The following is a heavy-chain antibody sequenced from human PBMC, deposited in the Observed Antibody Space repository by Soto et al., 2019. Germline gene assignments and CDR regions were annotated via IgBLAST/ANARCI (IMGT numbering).Heavy chain of an antibody. CDR3: AGYSGSSKRYFSYYGMDV. CDR1: VYTFTGYY. Sequence: SVKVSCKATVYTFTGYYMHWVRQAPAKGLEWMGGIIPIFGTANYAQKFQGRVTITADESTSTAYMELSSLRSEDTAVYYCAGYSGSSKRYFSYYGMDVWGQGTTVTVSS. D-gene: IGHD1-26*01. V-gene: IGHV1-69*13. CDR2: IIPIFGTA. J-gene: IGHJ6*02.